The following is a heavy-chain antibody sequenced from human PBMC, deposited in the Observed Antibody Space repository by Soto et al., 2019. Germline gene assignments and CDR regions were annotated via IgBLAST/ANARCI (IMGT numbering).Heavy chain of an antibody. V-gene: IGHV3-33*01. Sequence: TGGSLRLSCAASRFTFSNYGMHWVRQAPGKGLEWVAVIWYDGSNKYYADSVKGRFTISRDNSKNTLYLQMNSLRAEDTAVYYCARDDIPGRAVAIYGTDVWGQGTTVTVSS. J-gene: IGHJ6*02. D-gene: IGHD6-19*01. CDR1: RFTFSNYG. CDR2: IWYDGSNK. CDR3: ARDDIPGRAVAIYGTDV.